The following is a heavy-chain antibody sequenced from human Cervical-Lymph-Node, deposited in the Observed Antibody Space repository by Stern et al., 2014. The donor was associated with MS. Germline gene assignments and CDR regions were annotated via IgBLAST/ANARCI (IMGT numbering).Heavy chain of an antibody. CDR1: GYTFTTYD. J-gene: IGHJ6*02. CDR2: MNPNNGTT. Sequence: QVQLVESGAEVKKPWASVRVSCKASGYTFTTYDINWVRQATGQGLEWMGWMNPNNGTTGYAQKFQGRVTMTRNTSISTAYMELSSLRSEDTALYYCARGVVVRGIIIRRYYYYGMDVWGQGTTVTVSS. V-gene: IGHV1-8*01. CDR3: ARGVVVRGIIIRRYYYYGMDV. D-gene: IGHD3-10*01.